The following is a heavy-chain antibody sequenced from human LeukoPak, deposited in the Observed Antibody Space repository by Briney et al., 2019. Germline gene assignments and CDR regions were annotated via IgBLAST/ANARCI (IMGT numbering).Heavy chain of an antibody. D-gene: IGHD4-11*01. CDR3: AREPNDYSGGWFDP. CDR2: IYTSGST. J-gene: IGHJ5*02. V-gene: IGHV4-61*02. Sequence: SQTLSLTCTVSGGSISSGSYYWSWIRQPAGKGLEWIGRIYTSGSTNYNPSLKSRVTISVDTSKNQFSLKLSSVTAADTAVYYCAREPNDYSGGWFDPWGQGTLVTVSS. CDR1: GGSISSGSYY.